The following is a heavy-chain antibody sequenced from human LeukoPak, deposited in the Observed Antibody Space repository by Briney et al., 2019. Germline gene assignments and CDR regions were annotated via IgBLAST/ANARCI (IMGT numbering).Heavy chain of an antibody. CDR1: GFTFSSYA. Sequence: GGSLRLSCAASGFTFSSYAMSWVRQAPGKGLEWVSAISGSGGSTYYADSVKGRFTISRDNSKNTLYLQMNSLRAEDTAAYYCAKGGVDYGSGSYYNGTFDYWGQGTLVTVSS. D-gene: IGHD3-10*01. CDR2: ISGSGGST. CDR3: AKGGVDYGSGSYYNGTFDY. J-gene: IGHJ4*02. V-gene: IGHV3-23*01.